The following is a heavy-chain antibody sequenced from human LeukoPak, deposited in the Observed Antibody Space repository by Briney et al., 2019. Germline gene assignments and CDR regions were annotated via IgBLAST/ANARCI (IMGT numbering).Heavy chain of an antibody. D-gene: IGHD1-26*01. J-gene: IGHJ3*02. V-gene: IGHV1-24*01. CDR3: ATDSRSGSGLHAFDI. CDR1: GYTLTELS. Sequence: ASVKVSCKVSGYTLTELSMHWVRQAPGKGLEWMGGFDPEDGETIYAQKFQGRVTMTEDTSTDTAYMELSSLRSEDTAVYYCATDSRSGSGLHAFDIWGQGTMVTVSS. CDR2: FDPEDGET.